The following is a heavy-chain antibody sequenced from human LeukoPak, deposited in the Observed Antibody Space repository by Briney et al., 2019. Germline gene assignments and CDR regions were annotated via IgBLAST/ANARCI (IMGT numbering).Heavy chain of an antibody. CDR3: ARVGGYETWGGGIDY. V-gene: IGHV3-20*04. CDR2: INWNGGST. D-gene: IGHD5-12*01. CDR1: GLTFSSYS. Sequence: PGGSLRLSCAASGLTFSSYSMNWVRQAPGKGLEWVSGINWNGGSTGYADSVKGRFTISRDNAKNSLYLQMNSLRAEDTALYYCARVGGYETWGGGIDYWGQGTLVTVSS. J-gene: IGHJ4*02.